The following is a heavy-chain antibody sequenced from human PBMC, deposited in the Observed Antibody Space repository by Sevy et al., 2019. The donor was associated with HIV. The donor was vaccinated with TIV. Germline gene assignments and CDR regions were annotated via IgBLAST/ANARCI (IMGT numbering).Heavy chain of an antibody. J-gene: IGHJ4*02. CDR3: ARRRGSAVAGGCYYSDY. D-gene: IGHD6-19*01. V-gene: IGHV1-18*04. CDR2: ISTYKGKT. CDR1: GYTFSRSV. Sequence: ASVKVSCMASGYTFSRSVITWVRQAPGQGLEWMGWISTYKGKTNYAHKFQDRVTMTTDTSTNTAYMERRCLRSDDTAIYSCARRRGSAVAGGCYYSDYWGQGSLVTVSS.